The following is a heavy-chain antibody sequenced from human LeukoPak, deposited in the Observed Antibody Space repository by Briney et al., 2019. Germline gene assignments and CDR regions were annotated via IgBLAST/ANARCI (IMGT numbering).Heavy chain of an antibody. CDR2: MSGSGGST. D-gene: IGHD3-22*01. J-gene: IGHJ4*02. V-gene: IGHV3-23*01. CDR1: GFTFSSYA. CDR3: ARGEAPYYDSRAPGDY. Sequence: GGSLRLSCAASGFTFSSYAMSWVRQAPGKGLEWVSAMSGSGGSTYYADSVKGRFTISRDNSQNTLYLQMNSLRAEDTAVYYCARGEAPYYDSRAPGDYWGQGTLVTVSS.